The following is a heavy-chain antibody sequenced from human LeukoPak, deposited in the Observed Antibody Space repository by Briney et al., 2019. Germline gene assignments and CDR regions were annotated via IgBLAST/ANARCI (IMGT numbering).Heavy chain of an antibody. J-gene: IGHJ4*02. V-gene: IGHV3-23*01. CDR1: GFTFSSYA. D-gene: IGHD4-17*01. CDR3: AKVGDWDGDYPYYFDY. CDR2: ISGSGGST. Sequence: GASLRLSCAASGFTFSSYAMSWVRQAPGKGLEWVSAISGSGGSTYYADSVKGRFTISRDNSKNTLYLQMNSLRAEDTAVYYYAKVGDWDGDYPYYFDYWGQGTLVTVSS.